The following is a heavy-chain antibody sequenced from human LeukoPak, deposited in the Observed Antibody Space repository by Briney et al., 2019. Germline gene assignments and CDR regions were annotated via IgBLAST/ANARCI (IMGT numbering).Heavy chain of an antibody. Sequence: GGSLRLSCAASGFTFSSYWMSWVRQAPGKGLEWVANIKQDGSEKYYVDSVKGRFTISRDNAKNSLYLQMNSLRAEDTAVYYCARDPTGDTAMGDYYYYGMDVWGQGTTVTVSS. D-gene: IGHD5-18*01. V-gene: IGHV3-7*03. CDR2: IKQDGSEK. CDR3: ARDPTGDTAMGDYYYYGMDV. J-gene: IGHJ6*02. CDR1: GFTFSSYW.